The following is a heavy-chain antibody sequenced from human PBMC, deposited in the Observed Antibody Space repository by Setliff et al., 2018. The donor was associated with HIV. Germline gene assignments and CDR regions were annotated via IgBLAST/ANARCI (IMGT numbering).Heavy chain of an antibody. Sequence: PGGSLRLSCAASGFTFSSYWMSWVRQAPGKGLEWVANIKEDGSEKYYVDSVKGRFTISRDNAKNSLYLQMNSLGAEDTAVYYCSRVARTYYYESSGYGDAFDIWGQGTMVTV. J-gene: IGHJ3*02. CDR2: IKEDGSEK. CDR3: SRVARTYYYESSGYGDAFDI. V-gene: IGHV3-7*01. D-gene: IGHD3-22*01. CDR1: GFTFSSYW.